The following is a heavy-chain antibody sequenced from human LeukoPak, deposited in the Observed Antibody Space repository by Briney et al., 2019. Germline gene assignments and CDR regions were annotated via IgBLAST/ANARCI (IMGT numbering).Heavy chain of an antibody. Sequence: ASVKVSCKASGYTFTSYAMHWVRQAPGQRLEWMGWINAGNGNTKYSQKFQGRVTITRDTSASTAYMELSSLRSEDTAVYYCARVHVEMATMFDYWGQGTLVTVSS. D-gene: IGHD5-24*01. CDR2: INAGNGNT. J-gene: IGHJ4*02. CDR3: ARVHVEMATMFDY. V-gene: IGHV1-3*01. CDR1: GYTFTSYA.